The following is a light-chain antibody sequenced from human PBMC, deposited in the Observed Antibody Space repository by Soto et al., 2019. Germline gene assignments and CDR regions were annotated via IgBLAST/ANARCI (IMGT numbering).Light chain of an antibody. CDR3: QLRDVWPS. CDR1: QSVSTS. Sequence: IVLTQSPVTLGLYPGESAVLSCRASQSVSTSLAWYQHKPGQAPRLFIYDASKRAPGIPARFTGSGSGTDFSLTISSLEPEDIAGYYCQLRDVWPSFGHGTKVEIK. CDR2: DAS. V-gene: IGKV3-11*01. J-gene: IGKJ1*01.